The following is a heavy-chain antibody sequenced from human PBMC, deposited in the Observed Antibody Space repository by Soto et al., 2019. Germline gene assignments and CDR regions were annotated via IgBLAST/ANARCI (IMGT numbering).Heavy chain of an antibody. J-gene: IGHJ6*02. V-gene: IGHV3-15*07. CDR1: GFTFSNAW. CDR2: IKSKTDGGAT. Sequence: PGGSLRLSCAASGFTFSNAWMNWVRQAPGKGLEWVGRIKSKTDGGATDYAAPVKGRFTISRDDSKNTLYLQMNSLKTEDTAVYYCTTGISWYYDSSGYYTGVDYYYYGMDVWGQGTTVTVSS. D-gene: IGHD3-22*01. CDR3: TTGISWYYDSSGYYTGVDYYYYGMDV.